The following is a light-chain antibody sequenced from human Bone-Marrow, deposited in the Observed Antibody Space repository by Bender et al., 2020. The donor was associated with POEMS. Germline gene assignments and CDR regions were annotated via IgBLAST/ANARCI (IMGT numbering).Light chain of an antibody. CDR1: NSNIGTNA. CDR2: SDN. CDR3: AAWDAGLSCGV. V-gene: IGLV1-44*01. Sequence: QSVLTQPPSASGTPGQRVTISCSGSNSNIGTNAVNWYQQFPGTAPKLLIYSDNQRPSGVPDRFYAFKSGTSASLAISGLQSEDEADYYCAAWDAGLSCGVFGRGLKLTVL. J-gene: IGLJ3*02.